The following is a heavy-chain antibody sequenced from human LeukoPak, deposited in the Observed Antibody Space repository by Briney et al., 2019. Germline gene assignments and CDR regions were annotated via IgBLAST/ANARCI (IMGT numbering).Heavy chain of an antibody. D-gene: IGHD6-19*01. CDR2: IKQDGSEK. J-gene: IGHJ3*02. CDR3: ARVAGIPDAFDI. Sequence: GGSLRLSCTASGFSFSSYWMSWVRQAPGKGLEWVANIKQDGSEKYYVDSVKGRFTISRDNAKNSLYLQMNSLRAEDTAVYYCARVAGIPDAFDIWGQGTMVTVSS. V-gene: IGHV3-7*01. CDR1: GFSFSSYW.